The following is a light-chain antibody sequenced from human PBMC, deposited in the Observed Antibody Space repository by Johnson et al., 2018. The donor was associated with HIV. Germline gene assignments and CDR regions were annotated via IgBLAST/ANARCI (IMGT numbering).Light chain of an antibody. V-gene: IGLV1-51*01. CDR2: DNN. Sequence: QSVLTQPPSVSAAPGQKVTISCSGSSSNIGNNYVSWYQQLPGTAPKLLIYDNNKRPSGIPDRFSGSKSGTSATLGITGLQTGDEADYYCAAWDSSLRSGFCGTATKVTGL. CDR1: SSNIGNNY. CDR3: AAWDSSLRSGF. J-gene: IGLJ1*01.